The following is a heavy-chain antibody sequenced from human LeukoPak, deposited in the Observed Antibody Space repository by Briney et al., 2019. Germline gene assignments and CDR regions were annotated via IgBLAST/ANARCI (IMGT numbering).Heavy chain of an antibody. V-gene: IGHV3-23*01. J-gene: IGHJ4*02. CDR1: GFAFGSEA. CDR3: AKDTLEDDSGTYYTNDFDY. CDR2: ISPGGGTT. D-gene: IGHD3-10*01. Sequence: GGSLRLSCAVSGFAFGSEAMSWVRQSPARGLEWVASISPGGGTTYYADYVKGRFTISRDNSKNTLYLQMNSLRAEDTAVYYCAKDTLEDDSGTYYTNDFDYWGQGTLVTVSS.